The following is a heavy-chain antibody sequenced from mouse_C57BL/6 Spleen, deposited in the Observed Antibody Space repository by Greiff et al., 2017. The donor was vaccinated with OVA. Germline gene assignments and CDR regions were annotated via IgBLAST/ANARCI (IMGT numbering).Heavy chain of an antibody. CDR1: GYTFTSYW. J-gene: IGHJ1*03. V-gene: IGHV1-53*01. CDR3: ARSTTVVVHWYFDV. CDR2: INPSNGGT. Sequence: QVQLQQPGTELVKPGASVKLSCKASGYTFTSYWMLWVKQRPGQGLEWIGNINPSNGGTNYNEKFKSKATLTVDKSSSTAYMQLSSLTSEDSAVYYCARSTTVVVHWYFDVWGTGTTVTVSS. D-gene: IGHD1-1*01.